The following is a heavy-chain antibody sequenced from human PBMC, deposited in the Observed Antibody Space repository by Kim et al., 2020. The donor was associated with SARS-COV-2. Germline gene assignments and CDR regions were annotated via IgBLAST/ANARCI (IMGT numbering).Heavy chain of an antibody. CDR2: SNAGKGNT. CDR1: GYTFTSYA. V-gene: IGHV1-3*01. J-gene: IGHJ4*02. D-gene: IGHD3-9*01. Sequence: ASVKVSCKASGYTFTSYAMHWVRQAPGQRLEWMGWSNAGKGNTKYSQKFQGRVTITRDTSASTAYMELSSLRSEDTAVYYCARGMFGYYDILTGYLGFDYWGQGTLVTVSS. CDR3: ARGMFGYYDILTGYLGFDY.